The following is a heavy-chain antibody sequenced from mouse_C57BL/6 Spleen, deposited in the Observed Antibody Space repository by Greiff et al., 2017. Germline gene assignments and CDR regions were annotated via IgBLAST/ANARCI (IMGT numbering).Heavy chain of an antibody. CDR3: ARPPVGNGDFDV. V-gene: IGHV14-2*01. Sequence: EVQLQQSGAELVKPGASVKLSCTASGFNIKDYYMHWVKQRTEQGLEWIGRIDPEDGETKYAPKFQGKATITADTSSNTACLQLSSLTSEDTAVYYCARPPVGNGDFDVWGTGTTVTVSS. J-gene: IGHJ1*03. D-gene: IGHD1-1*02. CDR2: IDPEDGET. CDR1: GFNIKDYY.